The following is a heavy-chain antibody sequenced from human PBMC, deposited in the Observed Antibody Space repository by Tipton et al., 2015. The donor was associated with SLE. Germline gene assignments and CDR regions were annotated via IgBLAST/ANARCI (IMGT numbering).Heavy chain of an antibody. CDR3: AREGWRVDFHAFDI. J-gene: IGHJ3*02. CDR2: IYPTGST. CDR1: GVSISTYY. D-gene: IGHD3/OR15-3a*01. V-gene: IGHV4-4*08. Sequence: LRLSCNVSGVSISTYYWSWIRQPPGTGREWIGHIYPTGSTNYNPSLKSRVTISVDTSKNQFSLNLNSVTAADTAVYYCAREGWRVDFHAFDIWGQGTMVTVSS.